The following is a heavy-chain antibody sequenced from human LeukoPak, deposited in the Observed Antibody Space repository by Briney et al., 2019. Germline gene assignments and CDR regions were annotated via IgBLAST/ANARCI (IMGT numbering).Heavy chain of an antibody. CDR1: GFAFSDYE. D-gene: IGHD3-22*01. CDR2: IGSSGRTI. V-gene: IGHV3-48*03. CDR3: ARDGRGYYDSSGYPDY. Sequence: PGGSLRLSCAASGFAFSDYEMNWVRQAPGKGLEWVSNIGSSGRTIFYADSVKGRFTISRDNAKNSLYLQMDSLRAEDTAVYYCARDGRGYYDSSGYPDYWGQGTLVTVSS. J-gene: IGHJ4*02.